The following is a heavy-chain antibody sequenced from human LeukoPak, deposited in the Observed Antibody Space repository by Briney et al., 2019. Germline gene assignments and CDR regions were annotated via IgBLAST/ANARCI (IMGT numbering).Heavy chain of an antibody. CDR2: ISVSGGST. CDR3: TKGRTASGTSQGDF. J-gene: IGHJ4*02. Sequence: GGSLRLSCAASGFTFANYAMSWVRQAPGKGLEWVSGISVSGGSTFYADSVKARFTISRDNSKNALFLQMDSLRAEDTAVYFCTKGRTASGTSQGDFWGQGTLVTVSS. V-gene: IGHV3-23*01. D-gene: IGHD1-26*01. CDR1: GFTFANYA.